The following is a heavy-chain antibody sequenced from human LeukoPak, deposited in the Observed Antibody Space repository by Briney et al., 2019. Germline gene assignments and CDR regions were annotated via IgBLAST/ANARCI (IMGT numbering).Heavy chain of an antibody. Sequence: GGSLRLSCAASGFTFSSYWMSWVRQIPGKGLEWIGFIRNKANGGTTEYAASVKGRFTISRDDSKTIAHLQMSSLKTEDTAVYYCSRFYSSGWASGAFDIWGQGTMVTVSS. CDR2: IRNKANGGTT. CDR3: SRFYSSGWASGAFDI. D-gene: IGHD3-22*01. CDR1: GFTFSSYW. V-gene: IGHV3-49*04. J-gene: IGHJ3*02.